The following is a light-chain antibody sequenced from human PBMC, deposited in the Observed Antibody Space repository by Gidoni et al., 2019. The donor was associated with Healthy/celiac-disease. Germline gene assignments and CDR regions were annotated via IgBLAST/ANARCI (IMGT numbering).Light chain of an antibody. CDR3: MQALQTGFT. V-gene: IGKV2-28*01. J-gene: IGKJ3*01. CDR1: QSLLHSNGYNL. Sequence: DIVMTQSPVCLPGTPGEPASISCRSSQSLLHSNGYNLLDWYLQKPGQSPQLLIYLGSNRASVVPDRFSGSGSGTDFPLKISRVEAEDVGVYYFMQALQTGFTFGPGTKVDIK. CDR2: LGS.